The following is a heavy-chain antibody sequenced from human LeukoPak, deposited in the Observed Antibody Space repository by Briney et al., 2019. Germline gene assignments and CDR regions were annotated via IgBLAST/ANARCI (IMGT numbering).Heavy chain of an antibody. D-gene: IGHD3-10*01. V-gene: IGHV3-9*01. Sequence: PGGSLRLSCAASGFTFSSYAMSWVRQAPGKGLEWVSGISGNSGSIGYADSVKGRFTISRDNAKNSLYLQMNSLRAEGTALYYCAKDLQRDGSGPVRGVRHYYGMDVWGQGTTVTVSS. CDR2: ISGNSGSI. CDR3: AKDLQRDGSGPVRGVRHYYGMDV. J-gene: IGHJ6*02. CDR1: GFTFSSYA.